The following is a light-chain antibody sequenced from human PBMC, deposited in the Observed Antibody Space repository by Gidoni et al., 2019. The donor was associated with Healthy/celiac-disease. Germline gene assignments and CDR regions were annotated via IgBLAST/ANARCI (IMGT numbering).Light chain of an antibody. CDR3: SSYTSSSTLEGYV. V-gene: IGLV2-14*03. CDR1: SSDVGGYTY. Sequence: QSALTQPASVSGSLGQSITISCTGTSSDVGGYTYVSWYQQHPGKAPELMIYDVSNRPSGVSNRFSGSKSGNTASLTISGLQAEDEADYYCSSYTSSSTLEGYVFGTGTKVTVL. J-gene: IGLJ1*01. CDR2: DVS.